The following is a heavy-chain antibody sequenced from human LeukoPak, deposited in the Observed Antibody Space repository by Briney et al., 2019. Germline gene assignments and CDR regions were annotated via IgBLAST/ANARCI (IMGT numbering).Heavy chain of an antibody. CDR1: GFTVSGNY. Sequence: GSLRLSCAASGFTVSGNYMSWVRQAPGKGLEWVSVIYSGGSTYYADSVKGRFTISRDNSKNTLYLQMNSLRAEDTAVYYCAKDWLVVSSGPKYQDDWGQGTLVTVSS. CDR3: AKDWLVVSSGPKYQDD. CDR2: IYSGGST. D-gene: IGHD2-2*01. J-gene: IGHJ4*02. V-gene: IGHV3-66*01.